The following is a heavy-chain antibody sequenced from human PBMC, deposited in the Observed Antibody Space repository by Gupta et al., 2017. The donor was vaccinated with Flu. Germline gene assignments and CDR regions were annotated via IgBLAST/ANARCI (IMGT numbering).Heavy chain of an antibody. CDR2: IYYSGGT. CDR1: GGSISSGVYY. CDR3: ARGFYEGNSAWSY. D-gene: IGHD5-12*01. J-gene: IGHJ4*02. Sequence: QVQLQESGPGLVKPSQTLSLTCTVSGGSISSGVYYSSWIRQPPGKGLEWIGYIYYSGGTYYNPSLKSRVTISVDTSNNQFSLNLRYVTAADTAVYYWARGFYEGNSAWSYWGQGTLVTVSS. V-gene: IGHV4-30-4*01.